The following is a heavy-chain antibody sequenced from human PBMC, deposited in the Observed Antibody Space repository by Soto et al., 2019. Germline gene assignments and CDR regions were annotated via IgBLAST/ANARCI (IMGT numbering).Heavy chain of an antibody. CDR3: ARALRVPNNWFDP. CDR1: GYTFTSYY. J-gene: IGHJ5*02. V-gene: IGHV1-46*01. CDR2: INPSGGST. Sequence: QVQLVQSGAEVKKPGASVKVSCKASGYTFTSYYMHWVRQAPGQGLEWMGIINPSGGSTSYAQKFQGRVXXTXDXYTSKVYMELSSLRSEDTAVYYCARALRVPNNWFDPWGQGTLVTVSS.